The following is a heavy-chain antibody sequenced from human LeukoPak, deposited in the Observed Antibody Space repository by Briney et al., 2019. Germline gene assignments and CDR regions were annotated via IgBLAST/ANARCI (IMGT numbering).Heavy chain of an antibody. CDR2: IVVGTGKT. V-gene: IGHV1-58*01. Sequence: ASVKVSCKASGFTNSNSSVQWVRQARGQRPEWIGWIVVGTGKTNYAQRLQERVTISRDMSTGTVDMELSSPRSEDTAVYYCAATSIRMVQRIIYYGKDVWGQGTTVTVSS. CDR3: AATSIRMVQRIIYYGKDV. J-gene: IGHJ6*02. D-gene: IGHD3-10*01. CDR1: GFTNSNSS.